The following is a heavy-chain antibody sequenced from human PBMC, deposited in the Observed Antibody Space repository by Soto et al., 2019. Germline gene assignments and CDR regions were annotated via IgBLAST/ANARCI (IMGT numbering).Heavy chain of an antibody. V-gene: IGHV2-5*02. J-gene: IGHJ4*02. CDR2: IYWDDDK. Sequence: QITLKESGPTLVKPTQTLTLTCTFSGFSLSTSGVGVGWIRQPPGKALEWLALIYWDDDKRYSPSLKSRLTITTDTSKNQVVLTMTNMDPVDTATYYCAHRPPSGSYFDYWGQGTLVTVSS. CDR1: GFSLSTSGVG. CDR3: AHRPPSGSYFDY. D-gene: IGHD1-26*01.